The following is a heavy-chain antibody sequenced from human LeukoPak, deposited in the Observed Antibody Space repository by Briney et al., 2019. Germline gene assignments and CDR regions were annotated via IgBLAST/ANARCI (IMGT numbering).Heavy chain of an antibody. D-gene: IGHD3-22*01. V-gene: IGHV4-39*07. Sequence: SETLSLTCTVSGGSISSSSYYWGWIRQPPGKGLEWIGSIYYNGSTYYNPSLKSRVTISVDTSKNQFSLKLSSVTAADTAVYYCARVPYYYDSSGYSWGQGTLVTVSS. CDR3: ARVPYYYDSSGYS. CDR2: IYYNGST. J-gene: IGHJ4*02. CDR1: GGSISSSSYY.